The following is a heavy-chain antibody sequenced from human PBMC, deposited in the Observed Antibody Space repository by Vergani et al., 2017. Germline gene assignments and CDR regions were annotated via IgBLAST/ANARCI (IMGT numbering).Heavy chain of an antibody. J-gene: IGHJ4*02. CDR1: GFSFNSYW. CDR2: IKSDGSIT. V-gene: IGHV3-74*03. D-gene: IGHD4-17*01. CDR3: ARGTFYGDYEPYYFDY. Sequence: HLVESGGDWVQPGRTLRLSCSASGFSFNSYWMHWVRQVPGKGLLWVSRIKSDGSITAYADSVKGRFTISRDNAQNTLYLQMNSLRAEDTALYYCARGTFYGDYEPYYFDYWGQGTLVTVSS.